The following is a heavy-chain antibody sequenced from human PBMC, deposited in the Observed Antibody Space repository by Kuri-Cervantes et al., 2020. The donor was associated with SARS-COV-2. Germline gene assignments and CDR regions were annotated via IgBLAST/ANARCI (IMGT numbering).Heavy chain of an antibody. J-gene: IGHJ4*02. D-gene: IGHD3-10*01. CDR1: GFTFSSYS. CDR3: ARDRSFTPDY. CDR2: ISSSSSTI. Sequence: GESLKISCAASGFTFSSYSMNWVRQAPGKGLEWVSYISSSSSTIYYADSVKGRFTISRDNAKNSLYLQMNSLRAEDTAVYYCARDRSFTPDYWGQGTLVTVSS. V-gene: IGHV3-48*01.